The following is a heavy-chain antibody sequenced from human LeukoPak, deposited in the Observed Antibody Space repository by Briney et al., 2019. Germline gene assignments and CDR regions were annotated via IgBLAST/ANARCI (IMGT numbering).Heavy chain of an antibody. CDR3: ARHASGWVGELDY. J-gene: IGHJ4*02. Sequence: PSETLSLTCAVYGGSFSGYYWSWIRQPPGKGLEWIGEINHSGSTNYNPSLKSRVTISVDTSKNQFSLKLNSVTAAGTAVYYCARHASGWVGELDYWGQGTLVTVSS. CDR1: GGSFSGYY. V-gene: IGHV4-34*01. D-gene: IGHD6-19*01. CDR2: INHSGST.